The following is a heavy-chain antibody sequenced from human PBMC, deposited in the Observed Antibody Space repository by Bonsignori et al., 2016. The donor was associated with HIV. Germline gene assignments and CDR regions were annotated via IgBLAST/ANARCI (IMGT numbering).Heavy chain of an antibody. Sequence: QVQLVQSGAEVKKPGASVKVSCKASGYMFTAYYXYWVRQAPGQGLEWMGWLNPNSGGATYAQNYQGRVTMTRDTSINTAYMELRSLTSDDTAIYYCARGGYASSAPNLTPWG. CDR3: ARGGYASSAPNLTP. D-gene: IGHD5-12*01. CDR2: LNPNSGGA. V-gene: IGHV1-2*02. CDR1: GYMFTAYY. J-gene: IGHJ5*02.